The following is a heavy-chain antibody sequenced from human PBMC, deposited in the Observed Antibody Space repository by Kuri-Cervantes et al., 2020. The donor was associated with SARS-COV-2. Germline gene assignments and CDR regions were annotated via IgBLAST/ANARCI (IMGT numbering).Heavy chain of an antibody. CDR3: AKKGDSSSWYPGAFDI. D-gene: IGHD6-13*01. CDR2: IRYDGSNK. V-gene: IGHV3-30*02. CDR1: GFTFSSYG. J-gene: IGHJ3*02. Sequence: GGSLRLSCAASGFTFSSYGMHWVRQAPGKGLEWVAFIRYDGSNKYYADSVKGRFTISRDNSKNTLYLQMNSLGAEDTAVYYCAKKGDSSSWYPGAFDIWGQGTMVTVSS.